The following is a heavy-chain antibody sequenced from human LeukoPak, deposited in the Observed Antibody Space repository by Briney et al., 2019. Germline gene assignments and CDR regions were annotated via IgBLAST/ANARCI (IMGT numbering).Heavy chain of an antibody. J-gene: IGHJ6*03. V-gene: IGHV4-39*01. CDR1: GGSISSSSYY. CDR3: ARHVPYYDFWSGYPRYYMDV. CDR2: IYYSGST. Sequence: SETLSLTCTVSGGSISSSSYYWGWIRQPPGKGLEWIGSIYYSGSTYYNPSLKSRVTISVDTSKNQFSLKLSSVTAADTAVYYCARHVPYYDFWSGYPRYYMDVWGKGTTVTVSS. D-gene: IGHD3-3*01.